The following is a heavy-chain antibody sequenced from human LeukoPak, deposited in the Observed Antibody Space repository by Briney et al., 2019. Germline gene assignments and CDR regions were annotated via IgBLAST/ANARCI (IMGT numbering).Heavy chain of an antibody. J-gene: IGHJ6*03. CDR3: ARVKPLVVVPVYYYYMDV. V-gene: IGHV3-48*04. Sequence: QTGGSLRLSCAASGFTFSSYSMNWVRQAPGKGLEWVSYISSSSSTIYYADSVKGRFTISRDNAKNSLYLQMNSLRAEDTAVYYCARVKPLVVVPVYYYYMDVWGKGTTVTVSS. D-gene: IGHD2-2*01. CDR2: ISSSSSTI. CDR1: GFTFSSYS.